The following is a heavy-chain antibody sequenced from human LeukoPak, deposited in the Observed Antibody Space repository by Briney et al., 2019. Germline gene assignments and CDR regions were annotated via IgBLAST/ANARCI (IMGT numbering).Heavy chain of an antibody. Sequence: SETLSLTCAVYGGSFSGYYWSWIRQPPGKGLEWIGEITHSGSTNYNPSLKSRVTISVDTSKNQFSLKLSSVTAADTAVYYCASRGLAGPNNWFDPWGQGTLVTVSS. CDR3: ASRGLAGPNNWFDP. CDR1: GGSFSGYY. J-gene: IGHJ5*02. CDR2: ITHSGST. V-gene: IGHV4-34*01. D-gene: IGHD6-19*01.